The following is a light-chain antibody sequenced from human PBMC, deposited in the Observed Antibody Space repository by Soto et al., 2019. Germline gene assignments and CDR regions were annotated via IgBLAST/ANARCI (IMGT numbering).Light chain of an antibody. CDR3: STYTNNQRL. J-gene: IGLJ2*01. V-gene: IGLV2-14*01. CDR1: SSDISGHNY. CDR2: EVN. Sequence: QSVLTQVASVSGSPGQSITISCTGTSSDISGHNYVSWYQHHPGKAPKLIIFEVNNRPSGVSSRFSGSKSGTTASLTISGLQAEDEADYYCSTYTNNQRLFGGGTQLTVL.